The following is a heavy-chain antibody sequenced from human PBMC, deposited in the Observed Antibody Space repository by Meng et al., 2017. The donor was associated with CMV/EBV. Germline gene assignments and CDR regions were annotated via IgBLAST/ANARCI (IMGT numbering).Heavy chain of an antibody. J-gene: IGHJ4*02. CDR1: GFTFSSYA. V-gene: IGHV3-30*04. D-gene: IGHD1-26*01. CDR3: AKERGWELLGLFDY. CDR2: ISYDGSNK. Sequence: GGSLRLSCAASGFTFSSYAMHWVRQAPGKGLEWVAVISYDGSNKYYADSVKGRFTISRDNSKNTLYLQMNSLRAEDTAVYYCAKERGWELLGLFDYWGQGTLVTVSS.